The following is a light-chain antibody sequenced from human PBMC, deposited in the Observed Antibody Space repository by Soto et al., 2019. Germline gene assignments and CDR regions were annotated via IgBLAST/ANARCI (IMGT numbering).Light chain of an antibody. Sequence: QSVLTQPPSVSGTPGQRVTISCSGSSSNIGSDSVNWYQQLPGTAPKLLIYSNHQRPSGVPDRFSGSKSGASASLAISGLQSEDEADYYCAVWDDGLSALLIGGRTKLTVL. CDR2: SNH. J-gene: IGLJ2*01. CDR3: AVWDDGLSALL. V-gene: IGLV1-44*01. CDR1: SSNIGSDS.